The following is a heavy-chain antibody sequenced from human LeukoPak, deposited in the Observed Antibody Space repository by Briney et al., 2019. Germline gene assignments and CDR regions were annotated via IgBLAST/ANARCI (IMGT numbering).Heavy chain of an antibody. Sequence: GGSLRLSCAASGFSFSSYEMNWVRQAPGKGLEWVSVISGNGRKTDYADSVKGRFTTSRDNSKNTMYLQMNSLRVEDTAKYYCAKDLGYDYVWGEGNLYDCWGQGILVTVSS. V-gene: IGHV3-23*01. J-gene: IGHJ4*02. CDR1: GFSFSSYE. CDR2: ISGNGRKT. CDR3: AKDLGYDYVWGEGNLYDC. D-gene: IGHD3-16*01.